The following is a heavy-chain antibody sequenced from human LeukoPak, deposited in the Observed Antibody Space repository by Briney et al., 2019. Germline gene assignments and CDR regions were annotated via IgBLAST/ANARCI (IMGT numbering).Heavy chain of an antibody. CDR2: IYYSGSI. D-gene: IGHD4-17*01. CDR3: ARVRDPVTFYFDH. Sequence: SETLSLTCTVSGGSISSSSYYWGWIRQPPGKGLEWIGSIYYSGSIYYNPSLKSRVTISVDTSKNQFSLKLSSVTAADTAVYYCARVRDPVTFYFDHWGQGTLVTVSS. CDR1: GGSISSSSYY. J-gene: IGHJ4*02. V-gene: IGHV4-39*07.